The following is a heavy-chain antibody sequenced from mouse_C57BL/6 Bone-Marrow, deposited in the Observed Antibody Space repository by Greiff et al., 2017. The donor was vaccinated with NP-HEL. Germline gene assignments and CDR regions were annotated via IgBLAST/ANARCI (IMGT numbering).Heavy chain of an antibody. Sequence: EVQLVESGPSLVRPSQTLSLTCTVTGFSINSDCYWIWIRQFPGNKLEYIGYTFYSGITYYNPSLESRTYITRDTSKNQFSLKLSSVTTEDTATYYCAASPLLFYAMDYWGQGTSVTVSS. J-gene: IGHJ4*01. D-gene: IGHD2-1*01. V-gene: IGHV3-3*01. CDR3: AASPLLFYAMDY. CDR2: TFYSGIT. CDR1: GFSINSDCY.